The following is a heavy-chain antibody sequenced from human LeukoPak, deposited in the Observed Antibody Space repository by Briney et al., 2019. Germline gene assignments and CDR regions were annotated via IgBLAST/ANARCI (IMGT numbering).Heavy chain of an antibody. CDR3: ASRHCSGGGCYFAGADPFDY. D-gene: IGHD2-15*01. J-gene: IGHJ4*02. Sequence: GGSLRLSCAASGFTFSNAWMNWVRQAPGKGLEWVSAVSGSGDNTYYADSVKGRFTISRDNSKNTLYLQMNSLRAEDAAVYYCASRHCSGGGCYFAGADPFDYWGQGILVTVSS. CDR1: GFTFSNAW. CDR2: VSGSGDNT. V-gene: IGHV3-23*01.